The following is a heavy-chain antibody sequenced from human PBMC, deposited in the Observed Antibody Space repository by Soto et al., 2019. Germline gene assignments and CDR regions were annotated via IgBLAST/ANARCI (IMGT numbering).Heavy chain of an antibody. J-gene: IGHJ5*02. D-gene: IGHD2-2*01. CDR1: GYTFTSYD. V-gene: IGHV1-8*01. CDR3: ARSRIYCSSTSGPKGNWFDP. Sequence: ASVKVSCKASGYTFTSYDINWVRQATGQGLEWMGWMNPNSGNTGYAQKFQGRVTMTRNTSISTAYMELSSLRSEDTAVYYCARSRIYCSSTSGPKGNWFDPWGQGTLVTVSS. CDR2: MNPNSGNT.